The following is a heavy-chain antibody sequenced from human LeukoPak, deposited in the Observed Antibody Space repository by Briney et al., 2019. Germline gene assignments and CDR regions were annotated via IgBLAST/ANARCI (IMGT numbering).Heavy chain of an antibody. J-gene: IGHJ3*02. CDR3: TRPHKGYNWNDARAFDI. V-gene: IGHV3-73*01. Sequence: GGSLRLSCAASGFTFSGSAMHWVRQASGKGLGWVGRIRSKANSYATAYAASVKGRFTISRDDPKNTAYLQMNSLKTEDTAVYYCTRPHKGYNWNDARAFDIWGQGTMVTVSS. D-gene: IGHD1-20*01. CDR1: GFTFSGSA. CDR2: IRSKANSYAT.